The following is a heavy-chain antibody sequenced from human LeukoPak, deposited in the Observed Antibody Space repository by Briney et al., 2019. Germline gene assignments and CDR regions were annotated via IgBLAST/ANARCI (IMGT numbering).Heavy chain of an antibody. CDR1: GFTFSRYE. V-gene: IGHV3-48*03. CDR3: ARGNPNRNALDL. CDR2: ITSSGSIT. J-gene: IGHJ3*01. D-gene: IGHD1/OR15-1a*01. Sequence: YPGGSLRLSCAASGFTFSRYEMNWVRQAPGEGLEWISYITSSGSITHYADSVKGRFTISRDNAKDSLYLQMNSLRGEDTAVYYCARGNPNRNALDLWGQGTMVTISS.